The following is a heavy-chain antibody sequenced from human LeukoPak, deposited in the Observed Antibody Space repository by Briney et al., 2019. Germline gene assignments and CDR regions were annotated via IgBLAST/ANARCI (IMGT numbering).Heavy chain of an antibody. Sequence: PSETLSLTCTVSGGSISSSSYYWGWIRQPPGKGLEWIGSIYYSGSTYYNPSLKSRVTISVDTSKNQFSLKLSSVTAADTAVYYCARRTYYDFWSGYPPPGHFDYWGQGTLVTVSS. CDR1: GGSISSSSYY. CDR3: ARRTYYDFWSGYPPPGHFDY. CDR2: IYYSGST. J-gene: IGHJ4*02. V-gene: IGHV4-39*01. D-gene: IGHD3-3*01.